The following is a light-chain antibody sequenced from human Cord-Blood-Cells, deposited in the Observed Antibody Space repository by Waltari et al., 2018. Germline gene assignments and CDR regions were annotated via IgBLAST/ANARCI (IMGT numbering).Light chain of an antibody. CDR3: NYRDSSGNHLV. CDR2: GKN. Sequence: SSELTQDPAVSVALGQTVRITCQGDSLRSYYASWYQQKPGQAPVLVIYGKNNRPPGTPDRFSGSSSGNTASLTITGAQAEDEADYYCNYRDSSGNHLVFGGGTKLTVL. J-gene: IGLJ3*02. V-gene: IGLV3-19*01. CDR1: SLRSYY.